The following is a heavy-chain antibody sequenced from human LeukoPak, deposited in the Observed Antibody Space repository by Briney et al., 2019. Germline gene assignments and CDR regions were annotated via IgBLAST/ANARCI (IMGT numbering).Heavy chain of an antibody. D-gene: IGHD6-13*01. CDR1: GFTFSSYG. Sequence: GGSLRLSCAASGFTFSSYGMHWVRQAPGKGLEWVAVIWYDGSNKYYADSVKGRFTISRDNSKNTLYLQMNSLRAEDTAVYYCARDYLGSSWWFDPWGQGTLVTVSS. CDR2: IWYDGSNK. V-gene: IGHV3-33*01. J-gene: IGHJ5*02. CDR3: ARDYLGSSWWFDP.